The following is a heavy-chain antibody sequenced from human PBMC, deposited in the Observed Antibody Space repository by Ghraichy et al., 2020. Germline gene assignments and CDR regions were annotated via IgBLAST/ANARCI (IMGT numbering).Heavy chain of an antibody. V-gene: IGHV3-23*01. CDR1: GFTFSSYA. CDR2: ISGSGGST. CDR3: AKDLWDCSGGSCYSDY. Sequence: GSLRLSCAASGFTFSSYAMSWVRQAPGKGLEWVSAISGSGGSTYYADSVKGRFTISRDNSKNTLYLQMNSLRAEDTAVYYCAKDLWDCSGGSCYSDYWGQGTLVTVSS. J-gene: IGHJ4*02. D-gene: IGHD2-15*01.